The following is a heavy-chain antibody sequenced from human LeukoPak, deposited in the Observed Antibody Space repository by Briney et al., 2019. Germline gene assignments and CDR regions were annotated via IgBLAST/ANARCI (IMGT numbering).Heavy chain of an antibody. D-gene: IGHD3-10*01. CDR1: GFIFSNYW. J-gene: IGHJ4*02. V-gene: IGHV3-7*01. CDR3: ARVGLDYYGSGFDY. Sequence: GGSLRLSCAASGFIFSNYWMSWVRQAPGKGPEWVVNINQDGSEKYYVDSVKGRFTISRDNAENSLYLQMNSLRAEDTAVYSCARVGLDYYGSGFDYWGQGTLVTVSS. CDR2: INQDGSEK.